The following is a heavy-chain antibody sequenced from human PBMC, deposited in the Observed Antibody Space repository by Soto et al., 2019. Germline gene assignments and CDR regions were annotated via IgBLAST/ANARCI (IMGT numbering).Heavy chain of an antibody. J-gene: IGHJ4*02. V-gene: IGHV4-30-4*01. CDR2: IYHSGST. D-gene: IGHD3-3*01. Sequence: SETLSLTCTVSGGSISSGDYYWSWIRQPPGKGLEWIGYIYHSGSTYYNPSLKSRVTISVDTSKNQFSLKLSSVTAADTAVYYCSRERPDGARLDFWGQGSLVTGSS. CDR1: GGSISSGDYY. CDR3: SRERPDGARLDF.